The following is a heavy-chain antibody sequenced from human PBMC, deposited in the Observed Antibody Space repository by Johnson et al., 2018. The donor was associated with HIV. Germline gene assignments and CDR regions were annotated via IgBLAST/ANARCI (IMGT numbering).Heavy chain of an antibody. CDR2: IKQDGSEK. Sequence: MLLVESGGGLVQPGGSLRLSCVASGFTFSSNALNWFRQAPGKGLEWVANIKQDGSEKYYVDSVKGRFTISRDNAKNSLYLQMNSLRADDTAIYYCARASQGDGFDIWGQGTMVTVSS. CDR3: ARASQGDGFDI. J-gene: IGHJ3*02. V-gene: IGHV3-7*01. CDR1: GFTFSSNA.